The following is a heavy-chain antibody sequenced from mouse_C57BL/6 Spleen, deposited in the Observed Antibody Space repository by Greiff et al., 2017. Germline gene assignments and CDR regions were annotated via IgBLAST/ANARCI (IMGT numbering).Heavy chain of an antibody. V-gene: IGHV1-52*01. CDR2: IDPSDSET. CDR3: ARDGDYDGFAY. D-gene: IGHD2-4*01. Sequence: QVQLQQSGAELVRPGSSVKLSCKASGYTFTSYWMHWVKQRPIQGLEWIGNIDPSDSETHYNQKFKDKATLTVDKSSSTAYMQLSSLTSEDSAVYYCARDGDYDGFAYWGQGTLVTVSA. J-gene: IGHJ3*01. CDR1: GYTFTSYW.